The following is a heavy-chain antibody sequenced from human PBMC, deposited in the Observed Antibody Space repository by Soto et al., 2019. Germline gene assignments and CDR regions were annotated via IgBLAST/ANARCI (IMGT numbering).Heavy chain of an antibody. Sequence: PSETLSLTCAVYGGSFSGYYWSWVRQSPGKGLEWIGEINHSGSTTYNPSLKRRLTITLDTSKNQSSRKLSSVTAADTALYYGVAWDYGDYPRYWGQGTLVTVSS. J-gene: IGHJ4*02. CDR3: VAWDYGDYPRY. CDR1: GGSFSGYY. CDR2: INHSGST. D-gene: IGHD4-17*01. V-gene: IGHV4-34*01.